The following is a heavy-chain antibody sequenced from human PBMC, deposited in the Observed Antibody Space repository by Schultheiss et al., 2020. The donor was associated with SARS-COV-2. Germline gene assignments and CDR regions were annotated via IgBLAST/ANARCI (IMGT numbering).Heavy chain of an antibody. CDR2: INHSGST. Sequence: SETLSLTCAVYGGSFSGYYWSWIRQPPGKGLEWIGEINHSGSTNYNPSLKSRVTISVDTSKIQFSLKLSSVTAADTAVYYCARALRYYYMDVWGKGTTVTVSS. J-gene: IGHJ6*03. CDR3: ARALRYYYMDV. D-gene: IGHD4/OR15-4a*01. V-gene: IGHV4-34*01. CDR1: GGSFSGYY.